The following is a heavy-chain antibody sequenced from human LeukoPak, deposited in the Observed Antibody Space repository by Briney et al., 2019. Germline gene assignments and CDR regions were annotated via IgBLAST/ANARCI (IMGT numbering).Heavy chain of an antibody. V-gene: IGHV3-11*01. J-gene: IGHJ4*02. CDR2: ISSGGNTI. CDR3: AGVRYGDYVDY. Sequence: GGSLRLSCAASGFSFSDYYMNWIRQAPGKGLEWISYISSGGNTIYYADSVKGRFTISRDNAKNSLLLQMNSLRAEDTAVYYCAGVRYGDYVDYWGQGTLVTVSS. CDR1: GFSFSDYY. D-gene: IGHD4-17*01.